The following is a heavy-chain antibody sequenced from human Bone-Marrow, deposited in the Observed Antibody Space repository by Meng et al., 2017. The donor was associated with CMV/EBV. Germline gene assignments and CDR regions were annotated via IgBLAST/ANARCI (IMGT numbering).Heavy chain of an antibody. V-gene: IGHV3-9*01. D-gene: IGHD2-2*01. J-gene: IGHJ4*02. CDR3: ATYPSYCSSISCLFGY. Sequence: GGSLRLSCAASGFIFDDYAMHWVRQVPGKGLEWVAGISWNSANIGYADSVKGRFIISRDNAKNSLHLQMNSLRAEDTAFYYCATYPSYCSSISCLFGYWGQGTRVTGFS. CDR2: ISWNSANI. CDR1: GFIFDDYA.